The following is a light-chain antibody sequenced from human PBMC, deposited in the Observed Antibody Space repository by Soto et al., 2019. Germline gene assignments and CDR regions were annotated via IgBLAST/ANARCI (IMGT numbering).Light chain of an antibody. V-gene: IGKV3-20*01. J-gene: IGKJ1*01. CDR1: QSVGRNY. Sequence: ENVLTQSPGNLSLSPGERATLSCRASQSVGRNYLAWYQQKPGQAPRLLIFDASSRATGIPDRFSGGGSGADFTLTINRVEPEDFAVFYCQQYAASPLTFGQGTKVEIK. CDR3: QQYAASPLT. CDR2: DAS.